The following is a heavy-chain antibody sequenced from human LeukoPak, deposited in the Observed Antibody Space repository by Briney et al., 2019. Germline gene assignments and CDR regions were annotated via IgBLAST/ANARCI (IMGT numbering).Heavy chain of an antibody. D-gene: IGHD1-26*01. CDR1: GGSISSSSYY. V-gene: IGHV4-39*01. CDR3: ARLHGLWGQWDSSHMDV. CDR2: IYYSGST. Sequence: SETLSLTXTVSGGSISSSSYYWGWIRQPPGKGLELIGSIYYSGSTYYNPSLKSRVTISVDTSKNQFSLKLSSVTAADTAVYYCARLHGLWGQWDSSHMDVWGKGTTVTVSS. J-gene: IGHJ6*04.